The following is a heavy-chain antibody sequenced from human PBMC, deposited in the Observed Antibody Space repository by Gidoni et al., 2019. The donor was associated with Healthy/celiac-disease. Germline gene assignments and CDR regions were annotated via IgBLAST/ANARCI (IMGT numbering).Heavy chain of an antibody. CDR1: GFTFSSYS. V-gene: IGHV3-21*01. D-gene: IGHD6-13*01. J-gene: IGHJ4*02. CDR2: ISSSSSYI. Sequence: EVQLVESGGGLVKPGGSLRLSCAASGFTFSSYSMNWVRQAPGKGLEWVSSISSSSSYIYYADSVKGRFTISRDNAKNSLYLQMNSLRAEYTAVYYCARRATYSSSWYYEYYFDYWGQGTLVTVSS. CDR3: ARRATYSSSWYYEYYFDY.